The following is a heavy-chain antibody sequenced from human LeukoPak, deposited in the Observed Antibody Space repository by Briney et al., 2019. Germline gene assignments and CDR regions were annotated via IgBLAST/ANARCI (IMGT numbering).Heavy chain of an antibody. CDR2: INPTGGST. V-gene: IGHV1-46*01. CDR1: GYTFPSYF. D-gene: IGHD3-16*01. CDR3: AKLATSDTGETY. Sequence: ASVKVSCKASGYTFPSYFMHWVRQAPGQGLEWMGIINPTGGSTTYAQKFQGRVTMTRDTSTGTVYMELRSLRSEDTAIYYCAKLATSDTGETYWGQGTLVTVSS. J-gene: IGHJ4*02.